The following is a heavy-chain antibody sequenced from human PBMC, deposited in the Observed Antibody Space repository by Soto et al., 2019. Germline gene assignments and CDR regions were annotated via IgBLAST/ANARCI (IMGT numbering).Heavy chain of an antibody. CDR3: ARERGVVVAATRYFDY. Sequence: QVQLVESGGGVVQPGRSLRLSCAASGFTFSSYGMHWVRQAPGKGLEWVAVIWYDGSNKYYADSVKGRFTISRDNSKNTRYLQMNSLRAEDTAVYYCARERGVVVAATRYFDYWGQGTLVTVSS. CDR2: IWYDGSNK. V-gene: IGHV3-33*01. CDR1: GFTFSSYG. D-gene: IGHD2-15*01. J-gene: IGHJ4*02.